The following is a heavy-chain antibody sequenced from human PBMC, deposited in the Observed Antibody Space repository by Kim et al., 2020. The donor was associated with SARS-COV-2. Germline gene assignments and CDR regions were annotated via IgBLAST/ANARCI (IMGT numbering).Heavy chain of an antibody. D-gene: IGHD1-26*01. V-gene: IGHV3-11*03. CDR1: GFSFSDYY. CDR2: IATMSHYI. CDR3: AGRGTMGAVGLPR. Sequence: GVSLRLSCAASGFSFSDYYMSWIRQAPGKGPEWVSYIATMSHYITYADSVKGRFTISRDNAKNSLYLQMNSLRVEDSAVYSCAGRGTMGAVGLPRWGPGT. J-gene: IGHJ4*02.